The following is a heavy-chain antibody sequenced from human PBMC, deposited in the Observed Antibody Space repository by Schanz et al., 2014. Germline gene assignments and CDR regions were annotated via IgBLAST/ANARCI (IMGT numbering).Heavy chain of an antibody. D-gene: IGHD1-1*01. CDR1: GFTFSSYS. J-gene: IGHJ4*02. Sequence: EVQLVESGGGLVQPGGSLRLSCAASGFTFSSYSMNWVRQAPGKGLEWLSYISDSGTYTNYADSVKGRFTISRDNAKNSLYLEMNSLRAEDTALYYCARDRRNADLDYWGQGTLXTVSS. V-gene: IGHV3-48*01. CDR2: ISDSGTYT. CDR3: ARDRRNADLDY.